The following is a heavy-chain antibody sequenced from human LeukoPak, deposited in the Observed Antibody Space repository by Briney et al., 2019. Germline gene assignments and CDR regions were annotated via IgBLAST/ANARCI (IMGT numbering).Heavy chain of an antibody. CDR3: ARGRQGGSSTSWAYYYYMDV. Sequence: SETLSLTCTVSGGSISSSYWSWTRQPPGKGLEWIGYIYYSGSTNHNPSLKSRVTISLDTSKNQFSLKLSSVTAADTAVYYCARGRQGGSSTSWAYYYYMDVWGKGTTVTISS. CDR1: GGSISSSY. J-gene: IGHJ6*03. V-gene: IGHV4-59*01. CDR2: IYYSGST. D-gene: IGHD2-2*01.